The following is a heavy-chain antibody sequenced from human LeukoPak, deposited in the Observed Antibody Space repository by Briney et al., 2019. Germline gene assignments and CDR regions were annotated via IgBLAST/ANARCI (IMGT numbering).Heavy chain of an antibody. CDR3: AKALIPAADYYYYYMDV. J-gene: IGHJ6*03. V-gene: IGHV3-23*01. D-gene: IGHD2-2*01. CDR1: GFTFSSYA. CDR2: ISGSGGST. Sequence: GGSLTLSCAASGFTFSSYAMSWVRQAPGKGLEWVSAISGSGGSTYYADSVKGRFTISRGNSKNTLYLQMNSLRAEDTAVYYCAKALIPAADYYYYYMDVWGKGTTVTVSS.